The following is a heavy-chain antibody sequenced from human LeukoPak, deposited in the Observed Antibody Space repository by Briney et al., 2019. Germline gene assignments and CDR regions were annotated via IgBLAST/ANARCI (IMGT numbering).Heavy chain of an antibody. J-gene: IGHJ4*02. CDR3: ARAPITSPFYFDY. CDR2: INWSGGST. V-gene: IGHV3-20*04. D-gene: IGHD2-2*01. Sequence: GGSLRLSCTASGFAFDAHGMSWVLQVPGKGLEWVSGINWSGGSTGYADPLRGRFTISRNNAKNSLYLQMDSLRAEDTALYYCARAPITSPFYFDYWGQGTLVTVSS. CDR1: GFAFDAHG.